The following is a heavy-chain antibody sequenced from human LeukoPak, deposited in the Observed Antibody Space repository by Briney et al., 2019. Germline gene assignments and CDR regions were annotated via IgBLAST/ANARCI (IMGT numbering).Heavy chain of an antibody. J-gene: IGHJ4*02. CDR2: VSGSGSTV. CDR1: GFTFSDHI. CDR3: VRQFAS. Sequence: GGSLGLSCAASGFTFSDHIMNWVRQLPGKRLEWVAYVSGSGSTVYYADSVKGRFTISRDNGKGSLYLQMNSLRVEDTALYYCVRQFASWGQGTLVTVSS. V-gene: IGHV3-48*01.